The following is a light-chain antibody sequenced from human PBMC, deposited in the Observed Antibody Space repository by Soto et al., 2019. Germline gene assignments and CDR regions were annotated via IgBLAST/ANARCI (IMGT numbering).Light chain of an antibody. CDR2: DVS. V-gene: IGLV2-14*01. CDR1: SSDVGGYNY. Sequence: QSALTQPASVSGSPGQSITISCTGTSSDVGGYNYVSWYQQHPGKTPKLMIYDVSNRRSGVSNRFSGSKSGNTSSLTISGLQAEDEVDYYCSSYASSSTVVFGGGPKLTVL. J-gene: IGLJ2*01. CDR3: SSYASSSTVV.